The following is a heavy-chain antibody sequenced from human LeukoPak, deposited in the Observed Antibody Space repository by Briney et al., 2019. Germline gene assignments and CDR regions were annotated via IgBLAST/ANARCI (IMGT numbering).Heavy chain of an antibody. CDR2: ISTSNNYI. CDR1: GFTFSSYN. V-gene: IGHV3-21*01. CDR3: AKTSLSDPSGHYYYMDV. Sequence: GGSLRLSCVVSGFTFSSYNMNWVRQAPGKGLEWVSSISTSNNYIYYADSVTGRFTISRDNSQNTVSLQLNNLRIEDTALYYCAKTSLSDPSGHYYYMDVWGKGTTVTVSS. J-gene: IGHJ6*03. D-gene: IGHD3-3*01.